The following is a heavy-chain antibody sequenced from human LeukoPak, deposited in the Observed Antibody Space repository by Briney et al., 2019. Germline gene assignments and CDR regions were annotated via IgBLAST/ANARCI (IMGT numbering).Heavy chain of an antibody. Sequence: PGGSLRLSCAASGFTFSNAWMSWVRQAPGKGLEWVGRIKSKIDTGTTDYAAPVKGRFTISRDDSKNTLYLQMNSLKTEDTAVYYCTTIPSNYFSHDLGGQGTLVTVSS. D-gene: IGHD4-11*01. CDR2: IKSKIDTGTT. J-gene: IGHJ4*02. CDR3: TTIPSNYFSHDL. CDR1: GFTFSNAW. V-gene: IGHV3-15*01.